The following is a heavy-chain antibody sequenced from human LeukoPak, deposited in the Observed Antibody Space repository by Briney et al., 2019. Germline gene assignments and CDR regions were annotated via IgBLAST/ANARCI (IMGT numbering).Heavy chain of an antibody. Sequence: SETLSLTCTVSSSPISGYYWTWIRQPPGKGLEWVGYVYYGGRTDYNPSLGSRVTISVDTSKNQVFLKLSSVTAADTAVYYCARGSVTPDAGYWGPGTLVTVSS. CDR2: VYYGGRT. D-gene: IGHD4-17*01. V-gene: IGHV4-59*01. CDR1: SSPISGYY. CDR3: ARGSVTPDAGY. J-gene: IGHJ4*02.